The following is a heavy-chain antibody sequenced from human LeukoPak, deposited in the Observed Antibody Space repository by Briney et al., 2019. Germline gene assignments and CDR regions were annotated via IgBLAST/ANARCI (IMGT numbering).Heavy chain of an antibody. V-gene: IGHV4-59*12. J-gene: IGHJ4*02. Sequence: SGTLSLTCSVSGGSINTYYWGWIRQTPGKGLEWIGFIYYTGSTNYNPSLKSRVTMSVDTSKSQFSLKLTSVTAADTALYYYARGANRLDSWGRGTLVTVSS. CDR2: IYYTGST. CDR1: GGSINTYY. CDR3: ARGANRLDS. D-gene: IGHD1-14*01.